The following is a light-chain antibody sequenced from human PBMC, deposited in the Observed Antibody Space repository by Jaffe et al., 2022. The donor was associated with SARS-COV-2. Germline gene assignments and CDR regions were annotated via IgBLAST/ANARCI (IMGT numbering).Light chain of an antibody. J-gene: IGLJ1*01. CDR1: SSNIGSNT. Sequence: QSVLTQPPSASGTPGQTVTISCSGSSSNIGSNTVNWYSQLPGAAPQLLIYSNYKRPSGVPARFSGSKSGTSASLAISGLQSEDEADYYCAAWDDSLNGFYVFGTGTKVTVL. V-gene: IGLV1-44*01. CDR2: SNY. CDR3: AAWDDSLNGFYV.